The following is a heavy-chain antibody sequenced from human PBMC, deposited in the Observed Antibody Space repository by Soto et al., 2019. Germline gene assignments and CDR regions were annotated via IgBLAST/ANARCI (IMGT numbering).Heavy chain of an antibody. CDR1: GYTFTGYY. CDR3: ARDGRGVIVNGYAFDI. V-gene: IGHV1-2*04. J-gene: IGHJ3*02. Sequence: ASVKVSCKASGYTFTGYYMHWVRQAPGQGLEWMGWINPNSGGTNYAQKIQGWVTMTRDTSISTAYMELSRLRSDDTAVYYCARDGRGVIVNGYAFDIWGQGTMVTVSS. CDR2: INPNSGGT. D-gene: IGHD3-16*02.